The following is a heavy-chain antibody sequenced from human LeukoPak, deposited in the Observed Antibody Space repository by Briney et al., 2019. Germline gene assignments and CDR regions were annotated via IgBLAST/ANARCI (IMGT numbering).Heavy chain of an antibody. V-gene: IGHV1-46*01. CDR3: ARTGYYDSFTPHDDY. CDR2: INPSGGST. D-gene: IGHD3-22*01. J-gene: IGHJ4*02. Sequence: ASVKVSCKASGYTFTSYYMHWVRQAPGQGLEWMGIINPSGGSTSYAQKFQGRVTMTTDTSTSTAYMELRSLRSDDTAVYYCARTGYYDSFTPHDDYWGQGTLVTVSS. CDR1: GYTFTSYY.